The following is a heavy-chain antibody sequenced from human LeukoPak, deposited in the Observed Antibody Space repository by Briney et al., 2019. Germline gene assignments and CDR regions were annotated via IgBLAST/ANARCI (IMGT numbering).Heavy chain of an antibody. CDR2: IHSGESP. D-gene: IGHD6-19*01. CDR3: ARVSGQWPPLFDP. Sequence: PSETLSLTCTVSGYSISSGYFWGWIRPPPGKGLEWIGIIHSGESPYYSPSLESRITISIDTSMNQFSLKLSSVTAADTAVYYCARVSGQWPPLFDPWGQGILVTVSS. J-gene: IGHJ5*02. CDR1: GYSISSGYF. V-gene: IGHV4-38-2*02.